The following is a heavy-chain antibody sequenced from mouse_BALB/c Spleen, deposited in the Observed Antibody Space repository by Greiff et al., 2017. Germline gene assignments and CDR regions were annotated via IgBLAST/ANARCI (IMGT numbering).Heavy chain of an antibody. J-gene: IGHJ1*01. CDR2: IDPANGNT. CDR1: GFNIKDTY. CDR3: ARYYGSSHWYFDV. Sequence: EVQLVESGAELVKPGASVKLSCTASGFNIKDTYMHWVKQRPEQGLEWIGRIDPANGNTKYDPKFQGKATITADTSSNTAYLQLSSLTSEDTAVYYCARYYGSSHWYFDVWGAGTTVTVSS. D-gene: IGHD1-1*01. V-gene: IGHV14-3*02.